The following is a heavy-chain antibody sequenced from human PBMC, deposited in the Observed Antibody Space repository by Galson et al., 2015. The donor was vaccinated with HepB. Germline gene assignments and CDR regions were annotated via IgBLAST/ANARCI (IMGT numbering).Heavy chain of an antibody. CDR1: GYTFTTYA. V-gene: IGHV1-18*01. CDR2: ISPYNGNT. Sequence: SVKVSCKASGYTFTTYAISWVRQAPGQGLEWMGWISPYNGNTDYAQKLQGRVTMTTNTSTSTAYMELRSLRSDDTAVYYCAGDALYYYYRSGYYYWGQGTPVTVSS. J-gene: IGHJ4*02. CDR3: AGDALYYYYRSGYYY. D-gene: IGHD3-22*01.